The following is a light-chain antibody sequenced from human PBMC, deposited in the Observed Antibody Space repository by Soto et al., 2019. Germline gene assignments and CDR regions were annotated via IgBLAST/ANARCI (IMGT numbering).Light chain of an antibody. Sequence: ETVLTQSPATLSVSPGERATLSCRASETVSTNLAWYQQKPGQAPRLLIYDVSTGATGIPARFSGRGSGTGFTLSISSLQSEDFAVYYCQQYNSWPQTFGQGTKVDIK. CDR2: DVS. J-gene: IGKJ1*01. V-gene: IGKV3-15*01. CDR1: ETVSTN. CDR3: QQYNSWPQT.